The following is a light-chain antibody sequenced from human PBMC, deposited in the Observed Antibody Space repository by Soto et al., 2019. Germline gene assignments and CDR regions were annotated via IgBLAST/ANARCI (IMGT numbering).Light chain of an antibody. CDR2: QDR. Sequence: SYELTQPPSVSVSPGQTASITCSGDKLGDKYVCWYQQKPGQSPVLVIYQDRKRPSGIPERFSGSNSGNTATLTISGTQAMDEADSYCQAWDSSTAGVFGGGNKLTVL. CDR1: KLGDKY. V-gene: IGLV3-1*01. CDR3: QAWDSSTAGV. J-gene: IGLJ2*01.